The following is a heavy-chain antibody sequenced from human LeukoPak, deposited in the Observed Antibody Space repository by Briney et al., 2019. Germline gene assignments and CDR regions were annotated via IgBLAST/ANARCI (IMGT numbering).Heavy chain of an antibody. CDR1: GFSLSSYA. D-gene: IGHD7-27*01. V-gene: IGHV3-23*01. CDR2: ISGSGGST. CDR3: ARESITGDRDFDY. J-gene: IGHJ4*02. Sequence: GGSLRLSCAASGFSLSSYALTWVRQASGKGLEWVSAISGSGGSTYYADSVKGRFTISRDNAKNSLYLLMNSLRADDTAVYYCARESITGDRDFDYWGQGTLITVSS.